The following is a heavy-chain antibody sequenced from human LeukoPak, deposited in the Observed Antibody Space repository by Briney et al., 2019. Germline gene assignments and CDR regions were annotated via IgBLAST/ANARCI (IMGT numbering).Heavy chain of an antibody. V-gene: IGHV3-7*01. CDR1: GFTFSSYW. D-gene: IGHD3-22*01. CDR3: ARSSITMTYYYMDV. J-gene: IGHJ6*03. CDR2: IKQDGSER. Sequence: GGSLRLSCAASGFTFSSYWMSWVRQAPGKGLEWVANIKQDGSERYYVDSVKGRFTISGDNAKNSLYLQMNSLRAEDTAVYYCARSSITMTYYYMDVWGKGTTVIVSS.